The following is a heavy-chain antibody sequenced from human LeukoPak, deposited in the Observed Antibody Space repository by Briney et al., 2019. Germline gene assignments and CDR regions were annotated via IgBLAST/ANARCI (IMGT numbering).Heavy chain of an antibody. CDR3: AGGWGWLPDY. V-gene: IGHV4-39*07. Sequence: PSETLSLTCTVSGGSISSSSYYWGWIRQPPGKGLEWIGSIYYSGSTYYNPSLKSRVTISLDTSKNQFSLRLTSVTAADTALYSCAGGWGWLPDYWGQGTLVTVSS. CDR2: IYYSGST. J-gene: IGHJ4*02. CDR1: GGSISSSSYY. D-gene: IGHD3-22*01.